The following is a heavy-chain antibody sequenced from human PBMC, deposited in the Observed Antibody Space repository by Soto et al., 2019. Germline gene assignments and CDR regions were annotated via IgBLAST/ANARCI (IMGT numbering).Heavy chain of an antibody. J-gene: IGHJ3*02. CDR3: ARDSYYDILTGYSRNAFDI. Sequence: QVQLVQSGAEVKKPGASVRVSCMASGYTFIGYYMHWVRQAPGQGLEWMGWINPNSGGTNFAPKFQGRVTMTRDTSISTALMEMTRLRSDDTAVYYCARDSYYDILTGYSRNAFDIWGQGTMVTVSS. CDR1: GYTFIGYY. CDR2: INPNSGGT. V-gene: IGHV1-2*02. D-gene: IGHD3-9*01.